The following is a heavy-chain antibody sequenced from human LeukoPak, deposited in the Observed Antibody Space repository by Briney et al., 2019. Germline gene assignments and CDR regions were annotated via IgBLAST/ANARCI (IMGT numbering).Heavy chain of an antibody. CDR3: AKGEGYSSSH. Sequence: GRSLRLSCAASGFTFSSYGMHWVRQAPGKGLEWVSAISGSGGSTYYADSVKGRFTISRDNSKNTLYLQMNSLRAEDTAVYYCAKGEGYSSSHWGQGTLVTVSS. CDR2: ISGSGGST. CDR1: GFTFSSYG. V-gene: IGHV3-23*01. D-gene: IGHD6-6*01. J-gene: IGHJ4*02.